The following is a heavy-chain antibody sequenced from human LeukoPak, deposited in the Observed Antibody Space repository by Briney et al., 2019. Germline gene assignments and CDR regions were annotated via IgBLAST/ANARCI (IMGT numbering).Heavy chain of an antibody. CDR2: IYYSGST. V-gene: IGHV4-59*01. CDR1: GGSISSYY. D-gene: IGHD5-24*01. CDR3: ARDHRWLRYFDY. J-gene: IGHJ4*02. Sequence: SETLSLTCTVSGGSISSYYWSWIRQPPGKGLEWIGYIYYSGSTNYNPSLKSRVTISVDTSKNQFSLKLSSVTAADTAVYYCARDHRWLRYFDYWGQGTLVTVSS.